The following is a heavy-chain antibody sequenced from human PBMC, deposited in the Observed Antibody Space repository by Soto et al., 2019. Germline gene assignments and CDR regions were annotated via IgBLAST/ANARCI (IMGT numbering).Heavy chain of an antibody. Sequence: QVQLVESGGGVVQPGKSLRLSCVASGFSFSTHGFHWVRQAPGKGLEWVAIISYDGSKKYYADSVTGRFTISRDNSKNAVYLQMNSLRADDTAVYYCARNRLLGIYDRTDFEYWGRGTQVTVSS. J-gene: IGHJ4*02. CDR3: ARNRLLGIYDRTDFEY. CDR1: GFSFSTHG. D-gene: IGHD5-12*01. CDR2: ISYDGSKK. V-gene: IGHV3-30*03.